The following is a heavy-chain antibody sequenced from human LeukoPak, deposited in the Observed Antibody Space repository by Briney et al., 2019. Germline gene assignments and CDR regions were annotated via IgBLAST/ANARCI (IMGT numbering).Heavy chain of an antibody. V-gene: IGHV3-7*01. CDR3: ARSEYCSGGSCYSFDY. Sequence: PGGSLRLSCAASGFTFSSYWMSWVRQAPGKGLEWVANIKQDGSEKYYVDSVKGRFTISRDNAKNSLYLQMNSLRAEDAAVYYCARSEYCSGGSCYSFDYWGQGTLVTVSS. D-gene: IGHD2-15*01. CDR2: IKQDGSEK. CDR1: GFTFSSYW. J-gene: IGHJ4*02.